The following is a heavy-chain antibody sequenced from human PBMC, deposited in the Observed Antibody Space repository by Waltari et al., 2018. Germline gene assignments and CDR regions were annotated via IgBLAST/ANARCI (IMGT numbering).Heavy chain of an antibody. D-gene: IGHD3-3*01. J-gene: IGHJ3*02. Sequence: QAPGKGLEWVSGISWNSGSIGYADSVKGRFTISRDNAKNSLYLQMNSLRAEDMALYYCAKGSYYDFWDAFDIWGQGTMVTVSS. V-gene: IGHV3-9*03. CDR2: ISWNSGSI. CDR3: AKGSYYDFWDAFDI.